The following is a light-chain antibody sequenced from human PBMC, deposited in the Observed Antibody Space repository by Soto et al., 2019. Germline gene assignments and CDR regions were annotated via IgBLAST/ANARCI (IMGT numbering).Light chain of an antibody. CDR1: QSVSRS. CDR3: HQDNHWPPFT. V-gene: IGKV3-15*01. CDR2: GSS. J-gene: IGKJ3*01. Sequence: ELGMTQSPATLSVSPEERVTLYCRVSQSVSRSLAWYQQKSGQAPRLLLYGSSTRATGIPARFSGSGSVTECSLTISILQSKDFAVYYWHQDNHWPPFTSGPGTKVAIK.